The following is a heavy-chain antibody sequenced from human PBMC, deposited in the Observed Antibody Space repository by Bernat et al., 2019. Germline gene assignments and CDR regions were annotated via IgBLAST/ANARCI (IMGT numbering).Heavy chain of an antibody. CDR1: GGSISSSNW. J-gene: IGHJ5*02. CDR2: IYHSGST. CDR3: ARHQSVSGSWLNWFDP. D-gene: IGHD6-13*01. Sequence: QVQLQESGPGLVKPSGTLSLTCAVSGGSISSSNWWSWVRQPPGKGLEWIGEIYHSGSTNYNPSLKSRVTISVDTSKNQFSLKLSSVTAADTAVYYCARHQSVSGSWLNWFDPWGQGTLVTVSS. V-gene: IGHV4-4*02.